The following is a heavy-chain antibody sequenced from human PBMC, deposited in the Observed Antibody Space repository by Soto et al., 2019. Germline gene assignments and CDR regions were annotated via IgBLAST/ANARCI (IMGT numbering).Heavy chain of an antibody. Sequence: PGGSLRISCAASGFTFSSYSMNWVRQAPGKGLEWVSSISSGSSYIYYADSVKGRFTISRDNAKNSLYLQMNSLRAEDTAVYFCARARIVAARPHYYYMDVWGKGTTVTVSS. V-gene: IGHV3-21*01. CDR2: ISSGSSYI. CDR3: ARARIVAARPHYYYMDV. J-gene: IGHJ6*03. D-gene: IGHD6-6*01. CDR1: GFTFSSYS.